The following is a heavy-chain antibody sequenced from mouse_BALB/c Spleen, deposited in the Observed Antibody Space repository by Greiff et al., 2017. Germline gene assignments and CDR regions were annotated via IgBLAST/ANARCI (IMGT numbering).Heavy chain of an antibody. V-gene: IGHV1-54*03. J-gene: IGHJ2*01. CDR1: GYAFTNYL. Sequence: VMLVESGAELVRPGTSVKVSCKASGYAFTNYLIEWVKQRPGQGLEWIGVINPGSGGTNYNEKFKGKATLTAYKSSSTAYMQLSSLTSDDSAVYFCARRRGGNYFDYWGQGTTLTVSS. CDR3: ARRRGGNYFDY. CDR2: INPGSGGT.